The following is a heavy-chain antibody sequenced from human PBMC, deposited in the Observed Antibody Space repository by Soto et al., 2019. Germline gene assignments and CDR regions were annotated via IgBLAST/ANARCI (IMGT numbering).Heavy chain of an antibody. CDR3: ARVFESDLKLGNYYYYGMDV. CDR2: ISSSSSYI. J-gene: IGHJ6*02. D-gene: IGHD7-27*01. CDR1: GFTFSSYS. Sequence: PGGSLRLSCAASGFTFSSYSMNWVRQAPGKGLEWVPSISSSSSYIYYADSVKGRFTISRDNAKNSLYLQMNSLRAEDTAVYYCARVFESDLKLGNYYYYGMDVWGQGTTVTVSS. V-gene: IGHV3-21*01.